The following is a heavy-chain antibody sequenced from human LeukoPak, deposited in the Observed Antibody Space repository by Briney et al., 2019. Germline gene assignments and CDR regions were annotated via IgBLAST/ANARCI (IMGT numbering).Heavy chain of an antibody. CDR2: ISGSGSST. CDR1: GFTFSSYA. J-gene: IGHJ5*02. D-gene: IGHD3-10*01. Sequence: PGGSLRLSCAASGFTFSSYAMNWVRQAPGKGLEWVSAISGSGSSTYYADSVKGRFTISRVNSKNTLYLQMNNLRAEDTALYYCAKDRGVHYYGSERGLFNWFDPWGQGTLVTVSS. V-gene: IGHV3-23*01. CDR3: AKDRGVHYYGSERGLFNWFDP.